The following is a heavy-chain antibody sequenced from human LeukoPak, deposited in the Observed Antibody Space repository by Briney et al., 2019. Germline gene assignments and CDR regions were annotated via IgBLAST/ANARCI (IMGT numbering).Heavy chain of an antibody. CDR3: ARPSRAWIQLWLLDY. J-gene: IGHJ4*02. Sequence: GASVTVSCKASGGTFSSYAISWVRQAPGQGLEWMGRIIPILGIANYAQKFQGRVTMTRDTSISTAYMELSRLSSDDTAVYYCARPSRAWIQLWLLDYWGRGTLVTVSS. CDR2: IIPILGIA. V-gene: IGHV1-69*04. CDR1: GGTFSSYA. D-gene: IGHD5-18*01.